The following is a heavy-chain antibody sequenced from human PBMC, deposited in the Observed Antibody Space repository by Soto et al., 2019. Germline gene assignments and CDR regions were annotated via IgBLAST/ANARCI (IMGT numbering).Heavy chain of an antibody. D-gene: IGHD2-8*01. Sequence: ASVKVSCKASGYSFTDYHIHWVRQAPGQGLEWLGRINPKSGGTSTAQKFQGWVTMTRDRSISTVYMELTRLRSDDTAVYFCARGHSTDCSKGVCSFFYNHEMDVWGQGTTVTV. CDR3: ARGHSTDCSKGVCSFFYNHEMDV. CDR1: GYSFTDYH. CDR2: INPKSGGT. J-gene: IGHJ6*02. V-gene: IGHV1-2*04.